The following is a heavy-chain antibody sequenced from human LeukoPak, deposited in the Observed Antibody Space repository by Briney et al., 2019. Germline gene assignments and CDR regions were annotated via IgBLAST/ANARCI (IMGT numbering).Heavy chain of an antibody. J-gene: IGHJ4*02. V-gene: IGHV3-9*01. CDR2: ISWNSGSI. CDR1: GFTFDDYA. Sequence: SGGSLRLSCAASGFTFDDYAMHWVRQALGKGLEWVSGISWNSGSIGYADSVKGRFTISRDNAKNSLYLQINSLRAEDTALYYCAKDSGGYGSGSTDDYFDYWGQGTLVTVSS. D-gene: IGHD3-10*01. CDR3: AKDSGGYGSGSTDDYFDY.